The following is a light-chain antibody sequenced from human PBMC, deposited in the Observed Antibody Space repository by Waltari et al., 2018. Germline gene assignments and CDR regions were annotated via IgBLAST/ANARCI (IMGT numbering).Light chain of an antibody. V-gene: IGKV3-15*01. J-gene: IGKJ1*01. Sequence: EIVMTQSPATLSVSPGERATLSCRASQSVSSKLAWYQQKPGQAPRLLIYGASTRATGVPARFSGSGSGPEYTLTINSLQSEDFAVYYCQHHNNWPPRWTFGQGTKVEIK. CDR3: QHHNNWPPRWT. CDR2: GAS. CDR1: QSVSSK.